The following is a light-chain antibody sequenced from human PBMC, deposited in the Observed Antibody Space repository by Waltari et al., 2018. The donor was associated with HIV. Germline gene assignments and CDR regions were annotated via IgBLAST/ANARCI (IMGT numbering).Light chain of an antibody. Sequence: QSVLTQPPSASGTPGQRVTISCSGSSSNIGSNYVYWYQQLPGTAPNLLIYRNNPRPSGVPDRFSGSKSGTSASLAISGLRSEDEADYYCAAWDDSLSGNWVFGGGTKLTVL. J-gene: IGLJ3*02. CDR1: SSNIGSNY. CDR3: AAWDDSLSGNWV. CDR2: RNN. V-gene: IGLV1-47*01.